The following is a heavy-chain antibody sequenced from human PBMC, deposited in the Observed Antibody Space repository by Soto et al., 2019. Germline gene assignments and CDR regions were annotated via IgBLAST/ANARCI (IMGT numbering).Heavy chain of an antibody. J-gene: IGHJ4*02. CDR3: ARAPSSIRFLEWLFSNDY. CDR2: ISAYNGNT. V-gene: IGHV1-18*01. Sequence: ASVKVSCKASGYTFTSYGISWVRQAPGQGLEWMGWISAYNGNTNYAQKLQGRVTMTTDTSTSTAYMELRSLRSDDTAVYYCARAPSSIRFLEWLFSNDYWGQGTLVTVSS. D-gene: IGHD3-3*01. CDR1: GYTFTSYG.